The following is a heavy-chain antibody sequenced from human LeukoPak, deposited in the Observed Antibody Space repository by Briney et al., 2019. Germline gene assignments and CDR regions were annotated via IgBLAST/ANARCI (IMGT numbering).Heavy chain of an antibody. CDR2: ISTYNGNT. J-gene: IGHJ4*02. Sequence: ASVKVSCKASGYTFSNYAINWVRQAPGQGLEWMGWISTYNGNTNFAQKFQGRVTMTTDTSTSTAYMELRSLRSDDTAVYYCARGSGYYTAFDYWGQGTLVTVSS. V-gene: IGHV1-18*01. D-gene: IGHD3-3*01. CDR3: ARGSGYYTAFDY. CDR1: GYTFSNYA.